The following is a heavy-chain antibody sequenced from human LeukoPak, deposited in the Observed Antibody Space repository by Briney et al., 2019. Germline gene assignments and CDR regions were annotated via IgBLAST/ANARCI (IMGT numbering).Heavy chain of an antibody. J-gene: IGHJ4*02. CDR2: INPNSGGT. CDR1: GYTFTGYY. D-gene: IGHD3-22*01. CDR3: ARDMYYYDSSGYLLL. Sequence: ASVKVSCKASGYTFTGYYVHWVRQAPGQGLEWMGWINPNSGGTNYAQKFQGRVTMTRDTSISTAYMELSRLRSDDTAVYYCARDMYYYDSSGYLLLWGQGTLVTVSS. V-gene: IGHV1-2*02.